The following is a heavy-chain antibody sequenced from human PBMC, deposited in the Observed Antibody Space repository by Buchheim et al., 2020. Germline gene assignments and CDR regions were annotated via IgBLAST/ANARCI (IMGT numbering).Heavy chain of an antibody. Sequence: QVQLQESGPGLVKPSQTLSLTCTVSGGSISSGGYYWSWIRQHPGKGLEWIGYIYYRGSTYYNQSLKSRVTISVDKSKKQFSLKLSSVTAADTAVYYCARTPSIVGARVPYFDLWGRGTL. CDR2: IYYRGST. CDR3: ARTPSIVGARVPYFDL. D-gene: IGHD1-26*01. CDR1: GGSISSGGYY. J-gene: IGHJ2*01. V-gene: IGHV4-31*03.